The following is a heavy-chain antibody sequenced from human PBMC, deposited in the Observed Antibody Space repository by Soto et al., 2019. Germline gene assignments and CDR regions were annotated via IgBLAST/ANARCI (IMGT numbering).Heavy chain of an antibody. CDR1: RVSITNYS. J-gene: IGHJ5*02. Sequence: LSLTCTLSRVSITNYSWSWIRQPPGKGLEWVGYVYYSGTASYNPSLKSRVAISVDTSKKQLSRKLSSVTAADTAVYYCAREDTRWFDPWGQGRLVKVSS. CDR2: VYYSGTA. CDR3: AREDTRWFDP. V-gene: IGHV4-59*01.